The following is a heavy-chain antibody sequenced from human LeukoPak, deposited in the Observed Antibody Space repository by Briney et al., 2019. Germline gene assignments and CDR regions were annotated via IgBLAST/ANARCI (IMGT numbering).Heavy chain of an antibody. J-gene: IGHJ3*02. CDR3: ATDYFTFGGVIVKVYAFDI. D-gene: IGHD3-16*02. CDR2: FDPEDGET. V-gene: IGHV1-24*01. Sequence: GASVKVSCKVSGYTLTELSMHGVRQAPGKGLEWMGGFDPEDGETIYAQKFQGRVTMTEDTSTDTAYMELSSVRSEDTAVYYCATDYFTFGGVIVKVYAFDIWGQGTMVTVSS. CDR1: GYTLTELS.